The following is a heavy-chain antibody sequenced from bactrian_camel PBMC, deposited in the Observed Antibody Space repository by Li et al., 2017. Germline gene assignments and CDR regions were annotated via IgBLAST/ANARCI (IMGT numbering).Heavy chain of an antibody. CDR2: ITSDGGTT. D-gene: IGHD6*01. CDR1: GYTFSALP. J-gene: IGHJ4*01. CDR3: AADSSSWYHHYY. Sequence: HVQLVESGGGLVQPGGSLRLSCSASGYTFSALPLYWVRQAPGKGLKWVSAITSDGGTTYYADSVKGRFTISKDVAKNTLYLQMNSLKSDDTAMYFCAADSSSWYHHYYWGRGTQVTVS. V-gene: IGHV3S1*01.